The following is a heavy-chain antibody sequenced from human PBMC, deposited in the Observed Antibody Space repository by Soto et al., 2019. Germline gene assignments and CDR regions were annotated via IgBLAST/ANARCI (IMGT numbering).Heavy chain of an antibody. V-gene: IGHV3-49*03. D-gene: IGHD2-15*01. CDR2: IRSKAYGGTT. J-gene: IGHJ5*02. CDR1: GFTFGDYA. CDR3: TRDTLVDWFDP. Sequence: GGSLILSCTASGFTFGDYAMSWFRQAPGKGLEWVGFIRSKAYGGTTEYAASVKGRFTISRDDSKSIAYLQMNSLKTEDTAVYYCTRDTLVDWFDPWGQGTLVTVSS.